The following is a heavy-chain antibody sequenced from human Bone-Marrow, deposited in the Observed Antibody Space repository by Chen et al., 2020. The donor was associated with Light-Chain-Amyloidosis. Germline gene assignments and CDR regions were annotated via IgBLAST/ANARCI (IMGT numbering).Heavy chain of an antibody. CDR1: GFTFSSYA. D-gene: IGHD6-13*01. Sequence: QVQLVESGGGVVQPGRSLRLSCAASGFTFSSYAMHWVRQDPGKGLEWVAVISYDGSNKYYADSVKGRFTISRDNSKNTLYLQMNSLRAEDTAVYYCARNNHSSSWYFYFQHWGQGTLVTVSS. J-gene: IGHJ1*01. CDR2: ISYDGSNK. V-gene: IGHV3-30*01. CDR3: ARNNHSSSWYFYFQH.